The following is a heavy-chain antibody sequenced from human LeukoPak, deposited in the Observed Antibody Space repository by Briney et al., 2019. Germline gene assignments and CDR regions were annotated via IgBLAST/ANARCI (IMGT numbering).Heavy chain of an antibody. J-gene: IGHJ4*02. Sequence: SATLSLTCDVSGASFESHYWTWIRPPPDKRLEWIGYYFDTGSTDYNPSLKSRVTMSVDRSKNQFFLSLKSVTAADTAVYYCVRTGWELLTIWRRGTPDTVSS. D-gene: IGHD4-23*01. V-gene: IGHV4-59*11. CDR2: YFDTGST. CDR3: VRTGWELLTI. CDR1: GASFESHY.